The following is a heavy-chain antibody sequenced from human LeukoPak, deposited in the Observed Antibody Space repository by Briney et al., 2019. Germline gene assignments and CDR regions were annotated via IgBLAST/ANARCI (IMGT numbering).Heavy chain of an antibody. CDR3: AKAPETIFGVVIIRRYYFDY. CDR1: GDSVSSNSSA. V-gene: IGHV6-1*01. J-gene: IGHJ4*02. D-gene: IGHD3-3*01. CDR2: TYYRSKWNN. Sequence: SQTLSLTCAISGDSVSSNSSAWNWIRQSPSRGLEGLGRTYYRSKWNNDYAVSVKSRITIKPDTSKNQFSLQLNSVTPEDTAVYYCAKAPETIFGVVIIRRYYFDYWGQGTLVTVSS.